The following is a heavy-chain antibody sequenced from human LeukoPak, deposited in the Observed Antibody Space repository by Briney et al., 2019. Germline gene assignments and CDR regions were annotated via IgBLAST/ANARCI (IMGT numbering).Heavy chain of an antibody. Sequence: ASVKVSCKASGGTFISYAISWVRQAPGQGLEWMGRIIAIFGTANYAQKFQGRVTITTDESTSTAYMELSSLRSEDTAVYYCARDLGSSSWYDYYFDYWGQGTLVTVSS. V-gene: IGHV1-69*05. J-gene: IGHJ4*02. CDR3: ARDLGSSSWYDYYFDY. CDR2: IIAIFGTA. CDR1: GGTFISYA. D-gene: IGHD6-13*01.